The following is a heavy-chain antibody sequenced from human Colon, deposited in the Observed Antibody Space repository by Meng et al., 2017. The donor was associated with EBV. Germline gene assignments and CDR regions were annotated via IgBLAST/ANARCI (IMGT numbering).Heavy chain of an antibody. Sequence: QVKPMESGPGLAEPSVTLSLTCAVSRASLSSNIWWSWVRQPPGKGLEWIGEIYHGGNTNYNPSLKSRVTISVDRSNDQFSLSLSSVTAADTAVYYCARGNAYNAPSFDYWGQGTLVTVSS. CDR3: ARGNAYNAPSFDY. CDR1: RASLSSNIW. V-gene: IGHV4-4*02. D-gene: IGHD5-24*01. J-gene: IGHJ4*02. CDR2: IYHGGNT.